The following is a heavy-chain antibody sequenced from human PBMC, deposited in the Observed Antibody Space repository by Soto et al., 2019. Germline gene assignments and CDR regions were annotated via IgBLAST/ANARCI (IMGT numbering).Heavy chain of an antibody. J-gene: IGHJ6*02. CDR1: GGSVSSGSYY. V-gene: IGHV4-61*01. CDR2: IYYSGST. D-gene: IGHD2-15*01. Sequence: PSETLSLTCTVSGGSVSSGSYYWSWIRQPPGKGLEWIGYIYYSGSTNYNPSLKSRVTISVDTSKNQFSLKLSSVTAADTAVYYCARDVIGGCPGAEGIDVCGQGTTVSVSS. CDR3: ARDVIGGCPGAEGIDV.